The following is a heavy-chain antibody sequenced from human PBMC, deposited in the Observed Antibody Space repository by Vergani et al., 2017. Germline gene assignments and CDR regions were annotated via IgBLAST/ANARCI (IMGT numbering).Heavy chain of an antibody. Sequence: QVQLQESGPGLVKPSQTLSLTCTVSGGSISSGGYYWSWIRQHQGKGLEWIWYIYYSGSTYYNPSLKLRVTISVGTSKNQVSLKLSSVTAADTAVYYCARVGPSRAFDYWGQGTLVTVSS. J-gene: IGHJ4*02. CDR3: ARVGPSRAFDY. CDR1: GGSISSGGYY. V-gene: IGHV4-31*03. CDR2: IYYSGST.